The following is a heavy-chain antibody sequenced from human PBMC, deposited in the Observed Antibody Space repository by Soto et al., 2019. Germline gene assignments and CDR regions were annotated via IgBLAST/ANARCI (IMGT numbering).Heavy chain of an antibody. V-gene: IGHV2-5*02. CDR1: GFSLSTDEVS. CDR2: IYWDDDK. D-gene: IGHD1-26*01. Sequence: QITLRESGPTLVKPTQTLTLTCTFSGFSLSTDEVSVSWIRQPPGKAPEWLALIYWDDDKRYRPSLKNRVTITKDTSKNQVVLTMTNMTPVDTATYYCAQGRAEWAYFDYWGQGTLVTVSS. CDR3: AQGRAEWAYFDY. J-gene: IGHJ4*02.